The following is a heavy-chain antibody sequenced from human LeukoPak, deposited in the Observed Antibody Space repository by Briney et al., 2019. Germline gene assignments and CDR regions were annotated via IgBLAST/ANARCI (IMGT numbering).Heavy chain of an antibody. Sequence: GGSLRLSCAASGFTVGSNYMNWVRQAPGKGLEWVSVIYSGGGTYYADSVKGRFTISRDNSKNTLYLQMSSLRAEDTAMYCCASLTGYSSSWYEFDYWGQGTLVTVSS. J-gene: IGHJ4*02. CDR1: GFTVGSNY. D-gene: IGHD6-13*01. CDR3: ASLTGYSSSWYEFDY. V-gene: IGHV3-53*01. CDR2: IYSGGGT.